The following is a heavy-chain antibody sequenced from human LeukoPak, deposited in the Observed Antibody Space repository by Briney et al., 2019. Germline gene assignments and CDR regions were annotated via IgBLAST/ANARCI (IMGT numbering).Heavy chain of an antibody. D-gene: IGHD6-13*01. V-gene: IGHV3-74*01. CDR1: GFTFSSYW. CDR2: INSDGYSL. CDR3: ARLGYSSSWYYFDY. J-gene: IGHJ4*02. Sequence: PGGFLRLSCAASGFTFSSYWMHWVRQAPGKGLVWVSRINSDGYSLSYADSVKGRFTISRDNAKNTLYLQMNSLRAEDTAVYYCARLGYSSSWYYFDYWGQGSLVTVSS.